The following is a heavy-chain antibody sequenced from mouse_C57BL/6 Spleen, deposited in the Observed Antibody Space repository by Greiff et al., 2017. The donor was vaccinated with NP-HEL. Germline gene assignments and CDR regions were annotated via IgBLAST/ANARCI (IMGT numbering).Heavy chain of an antibody. J-gene: IGHJ3*01. CDR2: IWRGGST. CDR1: GFSLTSYG. D-gene: IGHD2-5*01. Sequence: QVQLKESGPGLVQPSQSLSITCTVSGFSLTSYGVHWVRQSPGKGLEWLGVIWRGGSTDYNAAFMSRLSITKDNSKSQVFFKMNSLQADDTAIYYCATTYYSNPGVFAYWGQGTLVTVSA. CDR3: ATTYYSNPGVFAY. V-gene: IGHV2-5*01.